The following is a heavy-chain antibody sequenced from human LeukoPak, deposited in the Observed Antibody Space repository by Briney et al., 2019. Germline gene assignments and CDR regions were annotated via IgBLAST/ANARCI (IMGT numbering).Heavy chain of an antibody. CDR2: ISYDGSNK. J-gene: IGHJ4*02. Sequence: PGRSLRLSCAASGFTFSSYAMHWVRQAPGKGLEWVAVISYDGSNKYYADSVKGRFTISRDNSKNTLYLQMNSLRAEDTAVYYCARGRDGDYFDYWGQGTPVTVSS. D-gene: IGHD4-17*01. CDR1: GFTFSSYA. V-gene: IGHV3-30-3*01. CDR3: ARGRDGDYFDY.